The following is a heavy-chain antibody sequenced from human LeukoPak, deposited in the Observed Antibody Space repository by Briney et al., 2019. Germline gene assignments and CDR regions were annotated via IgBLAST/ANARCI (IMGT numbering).Heavy chain of an antibody. CDR3: ARQKWEQQGRDYYFNGLHV. D-gene: IGHD1/OR15-1a*01. J-gene: IGHJ6*02. CDR2: IYLYGTT. Sequence: SETLSLTCSVSIGSISSSKWWSWVRQSPVKGLEWIGEIYLYGTTNYNPSFTSRVTMSVDRSRNQFSLKLTSVTAADTAVYYCARQKWEQQGRDYYFNGLHVWGPGTTVIVSS. V-gene: IGHV4-4*02. CDR1: IGSISSSKW.